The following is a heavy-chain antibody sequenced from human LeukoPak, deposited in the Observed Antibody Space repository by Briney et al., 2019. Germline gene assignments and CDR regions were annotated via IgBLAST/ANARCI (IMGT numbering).Heavy chain of an antibody. J-gene: IGHJ4*02. CDR3: ARRRYSSSWYDSDY. Sequence: PSETLSLTCTVSGGSISSSSYYWGWIRQPPGKGLEWIGSIYYSGSTYYNPSLMSRVTISVDTSKNQFSLKLSSVTAADTAVYYCARRRYSSSWYDSDYWGQGTLVTVSS. CDR1: GGSISSSSYY. CDR2: IYYSGST. D-gene: IGHD6-13*01. V-gene: IGHV4-39*01.